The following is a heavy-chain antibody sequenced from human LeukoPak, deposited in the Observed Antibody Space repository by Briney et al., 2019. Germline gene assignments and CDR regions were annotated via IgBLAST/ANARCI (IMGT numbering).Heavy chain of an antibody. V-gene: IGHV1-2*02. J-gene: IGHJ4*02. D-gene: IGHD3-16*02. CDR3: ARYDVWGSYRAFDY. Sequence: ASVKVSCKASGYTFTAYYIHWVRQAPGQGLEWMGWINPNSGGTNYAQKFQGRVTMTRDTSISTAYMELSRLSSDDTAVYYCARYDVWGSYRAFDYWGQGTLVTVSS. CDR2: INPNSGGT. CDR1: GYTFTAYY.